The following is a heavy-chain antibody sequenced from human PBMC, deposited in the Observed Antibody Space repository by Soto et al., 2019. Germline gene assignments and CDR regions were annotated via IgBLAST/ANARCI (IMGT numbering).Heavy chain of an antibody. V-gene: IGHV5-51*01. D-gene: IGHD2-15*01. CDR1: GYRFTIYW. CDR2: SYPGDPDT. Sequence: GESLRISLKGAGYRFTIYWIGLVRQMHGKGLEWMGISYPGDPDTIYSPSFQGQVTISADKSISTAYLQWRSLKASDTAMYYSERGPARMDYYGMDVWGQGTTVTVYS. J-gene: IGHJ6*02. CDR3: ERGPARMDYYGMDV.